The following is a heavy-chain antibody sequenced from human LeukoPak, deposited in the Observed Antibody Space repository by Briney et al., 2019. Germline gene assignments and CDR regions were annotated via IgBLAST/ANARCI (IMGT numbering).Heavy chain of an antibody. Sequence: GGSLRLSCAASGFTFSDYYMSWIRQAPGKGLEWVSAISGSGGSTYYADSVKGRFTISRDNSKNTLYLQMNSLRAEDTAVYYCAKDPYSSSWYGIFDYWGQGTLVTVSS. V-gene: IGHV3-23*01. D-gene: IGHD6-13*01. CDR1: GFTFSDYY. J-gene: IGHJ4*02. CDR3: AKDPYSSSWYGIFDY. CDR2: ISGSGGST.